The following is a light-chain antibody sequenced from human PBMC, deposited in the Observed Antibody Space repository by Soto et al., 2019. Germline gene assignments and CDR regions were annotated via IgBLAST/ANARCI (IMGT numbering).Light chain of an antibody. CDR3: CSYAGGRTLV. Sequence: QSALTQPASVSGSPGQSITLSCTGTSSDVGSYNLVSWYQQHPGKAPKLIIYEVSKRPSGVSNRFSGSRSGNTASLTISGLQAEDEADYCCCSYAGGRTLVFGGGTKLTVL. CDR1: SSDVGSYNL. CDR2: EVS. V-gene: IGLV2-23*02. J-gene: IGLJ2*01.